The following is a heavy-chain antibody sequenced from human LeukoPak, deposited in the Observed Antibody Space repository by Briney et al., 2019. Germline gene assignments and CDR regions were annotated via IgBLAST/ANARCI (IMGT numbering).Heavy chain of an antibody. V-gene: IGHV1-46*01. CDR3: ARGSVVTQNDAFDI. D-gene: IGHD4-23*01. Sequence: GASVKVSCKASGGTFSSYAISWVRQAPGQGLEWMGIINPSGGSTSYAQKFQGRVTMTRDTSTSTVYMELSSLRSEDTAVYYCARGSVVTQNDAFDIWGQGTMVTVSS. CDR1: GGTFSSYA. CDR2: INPSGGST. J-gene: IGHJ3*02.